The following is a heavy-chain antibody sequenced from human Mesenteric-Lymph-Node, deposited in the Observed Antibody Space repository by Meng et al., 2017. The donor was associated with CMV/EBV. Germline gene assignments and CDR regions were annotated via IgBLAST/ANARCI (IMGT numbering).Heavy chain of an antibody. V-gene: IGHV3-23*01. CDR1: GFTFSSYA. Sequence: GESLKISCAVSGFTFSSYAMSWVRQTPGKGLEWVSTICGSGGSTYYADSVKGRFTISRDSSKNTLYVQMNSLRGDDTAIYYCVLTLRGQLYFDLWSGFYGMDVWGQGITVTVSS. J-gene: IGHJ6*02. CDR3: VLTLRGQLYFDLWSGFYGMDV. CDR2: ICGSGGST. D-gene: IGHD3-3*01.